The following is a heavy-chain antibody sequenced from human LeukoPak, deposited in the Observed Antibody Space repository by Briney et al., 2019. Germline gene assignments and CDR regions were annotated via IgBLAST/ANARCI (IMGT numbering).Heavy chain of an antibody. J-gene: IGHJ5*02. V-gene: IGHV3-20*04. CDR2: INWNGGST. Sequence: GGSLRLSCAASGFTFDDYGMSWVRQAPGKGLEWVSGINWNGGSTGYADSVKGRFTISRDNAKNSLYLQMNSLRAEDTALYYCAREGWLAAAGITVDNWFDPWGQGTLVTVSS. CDR1: GFTFDDYG. D-gene: IGHD6-13*01. CDR3: AREGWLAAAGITVDNWFDP.